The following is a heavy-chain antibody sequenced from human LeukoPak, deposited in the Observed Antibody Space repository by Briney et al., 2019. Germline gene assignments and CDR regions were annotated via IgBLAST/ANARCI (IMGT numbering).Heavy chain of an antibody. J-gene: IGHJ4*02. Sequence: GGSLRLSCAASGFTFDTHAMTWVRQAPGKGLEYVSLISGSGDITYYAHSLKDRFTISRDNSKTTLYLQMHSLRAEDTAMYYCAARPGDLAVPFDYWGQGILVIVSS. V-gene: IGHV3-23*01. CDR3: AARPGDLAVPFDY. D-gene: IGHD3-10*01. CDR2: ISGSGDIT. CDR1: GFTFDTHA.